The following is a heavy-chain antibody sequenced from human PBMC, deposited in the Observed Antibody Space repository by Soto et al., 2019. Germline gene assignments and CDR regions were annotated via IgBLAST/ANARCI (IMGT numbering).Heavy chain of an antibody. J-gene: IGHJ4*02. Sequence: VQLLESGGTLVQPGGSLRLSCAASGFTFSTYAMNRVRQAPGKGLAWVSYISGSSGGSTYYAESVKGRFTISRDNSKNTLFLQMNNLRVEDTAVYYCAKVSRFPGGLRSLFWGQGSLVTVSS. CDR1: GFTFSTYA. CDR2: ISGSSGGST. CDR3: AKVSRFPGGLRSLF. V-gene: IGHV3-23*01. D-gene: IGHD3-10*01.